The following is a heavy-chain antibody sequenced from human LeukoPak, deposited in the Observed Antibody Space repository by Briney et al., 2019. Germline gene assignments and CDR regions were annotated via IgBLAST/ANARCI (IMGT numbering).Heavy chain of an antibody. CDR1: GGTFSSYA. J-gene: IGHJ4*02. CDR2: IIPIFGTA. CDR3: ARGGRYSSPLYYFDY. D-gene: IGHD6-13*01. Sequence: SVKVSCKASGGTFSSYAISWVRQAPGQGLEWMGGIIPIFGTANYAQKFQGRVTITTDESTSTAYMELSSLGSEDTAVYYCARGGRYSSPLYYFDYWGQGTLVTVSS. V-gene: IGHV1-69*05.